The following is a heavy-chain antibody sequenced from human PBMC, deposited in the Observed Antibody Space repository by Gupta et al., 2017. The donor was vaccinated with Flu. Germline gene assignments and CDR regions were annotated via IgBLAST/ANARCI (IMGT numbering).Heavy chain of an antibody. CDR1: GFTFSRYG. CDR3: ARDEFSTGAVDY. CDR2: IWYDGSNI. Sequence: QVQLVESGGGVVQPGNSLRLSCAASGFTFSRYGMHWVRQAPGKGLEWVALIWYDGSNIHEADSVKGRFTISRDSSKNTLYLQMNSLRVEDTAVYYCARDEFSTGAVDYGCHGPLVTVSS. V-gene: IGHV3-33*01. D-gene: IGHD7-27*01. J-gene: IGHJ4*01.